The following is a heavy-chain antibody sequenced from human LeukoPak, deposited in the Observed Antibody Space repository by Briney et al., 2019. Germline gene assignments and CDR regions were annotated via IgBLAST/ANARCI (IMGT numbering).Heavy chain of an antibody. CDR3: ARDNTAYCGGDCYPHFDY. Sequence: PGGSLRLSCAASGFTFSSYSMNWVRQAPGKGLEWVSSISSSSSYIYYADSVKGRFTISRDNAKNSLYLQMNSLRAEDTAVYYCARDNTAYCGGDCYPHFDYWGQGTLVTVSS. J-gene: IGHJ4*02. V-gene: IGHV3-21*01. D-gene: IGHD2-21*02. CDR2: ISSSSSYI. CDR1: GFTFSSYS.